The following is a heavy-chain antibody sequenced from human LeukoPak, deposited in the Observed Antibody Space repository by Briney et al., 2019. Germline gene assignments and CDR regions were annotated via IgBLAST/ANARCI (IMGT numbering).Heavy chain of an antibody. D-gene: IGHD6-13*01. CDR3: ATGYSSSWSDAFDI. Sequence: ASVTVSCKASGYTFTSYDINWVRQAAGQGLEWMGWMNPNSGNTGYAQKFQGRVTITRNTSISTAYMELSSLRSEDTAVYYCATGYSSSWSDAFDIWGQGTMVTVSS. CDR2: MNPNSGNT. CDR1: GYTFTSYD. V-gene: IGHV1-8*03. J-gene: IGHJ3*02.